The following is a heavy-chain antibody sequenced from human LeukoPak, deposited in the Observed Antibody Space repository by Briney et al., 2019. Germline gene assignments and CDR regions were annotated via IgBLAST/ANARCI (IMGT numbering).Heavy chain of an antibody. CDR3: ARGRNYDFWSGYYQEAFDI. Sequence: SSETLSLTCTVSGGSISSYYWSWIRQPPGKGLEWIGYIYYSGSTNYNPSLKSRVTISVDTSKNQFSLKLSSVTAADTAVYYCARGRNYDFWSGYYQEAFDIWGQGTMVTVSS. V-gene: IGHV4-59*01. CDR1: GGSISSYY. J-gene: IGHJ3*02. D-gene: IGHD3-3*01. CDR2: IYYSGST.